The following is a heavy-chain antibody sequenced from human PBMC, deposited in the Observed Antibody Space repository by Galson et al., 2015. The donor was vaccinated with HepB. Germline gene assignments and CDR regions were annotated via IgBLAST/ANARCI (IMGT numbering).Heavy chain of an antibody. D-gene: IGHD6-19*01. CDR2: TYYRSKWYN. CDR3: ARDPSSGWYGMVPNWFDP. Sequence: CAISGDSVSSNSAAWNWIRQSPSRGLEWLGRTYYRSKWYNDYAVSVKSRITINPDTSKNQFSLQLNSVTPEDTAVYYCARDPSSGWYGMVPNWFDPWGQGTLVTVSS. CDR1: GDSVSSNSAA. J-gene: IGHJ5*02. V-gene: IGHV6-1*01.